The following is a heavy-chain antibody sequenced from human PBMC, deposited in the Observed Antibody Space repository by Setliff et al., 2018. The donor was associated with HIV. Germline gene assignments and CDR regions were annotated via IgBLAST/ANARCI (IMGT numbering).Heavy chain of an antibody. CDR3: ARTRAPYFFDF. V-gene: IGHV4-4*08. CDR2: VSSIGNT. D-gene: IGHD1-26*01. J-gene: IGHJ4*02. Sequence: SSETLSLTCSVSGISINGYYWGWIRQSPRTRLEWIGYVSSIGNTNYNPSLKSRVTISVDTSKNQFSLQLNSVTAADTAVYFCARTRAPYFFDFWGQGAQVTVSS. CDR1: GISINGYY.